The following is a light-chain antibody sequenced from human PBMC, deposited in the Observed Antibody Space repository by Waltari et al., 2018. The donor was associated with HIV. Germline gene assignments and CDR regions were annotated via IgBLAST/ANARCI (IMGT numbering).Light chain of an antibody. CDR3: AAWDDSLKGGA. J-gene: IGLJ1*01. CDR1: TSNIGGNT. CDR2: SNN. Sequence: QSVLAQPPSASGTPGQRVTISCSGSTSNIGGNTVSWYQQLPGTAPKLLIYSNNVRPSGVPDRLSGSTSGTSASLFISGLQSEDEADYYCAAWDDSLKGGAFGTGTKVTVL. V-gene: IGLV1-44*01.